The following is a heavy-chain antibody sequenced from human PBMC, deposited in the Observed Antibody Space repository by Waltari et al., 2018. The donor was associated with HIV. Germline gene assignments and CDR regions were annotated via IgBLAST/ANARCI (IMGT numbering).Heavy chain of an antibody. J-gene: IGHJ2*01. V-gene: IGHV3-48*01. CDR2: IMSSISTI. CDR1: GFTFSSYS. D-gene: IGHD6-6*01. CDR3: ARSKYSSSSGFDL. Sequence: EVQLVESGGGLVQPGGSLRLSCAASGFTFSSYSMNWVRQAPEKGEEWVSYIMSSISTIYSADSVKGRFTISRDNAKNSLYLQMNSLRAEDTAVYYCARSKYSSSSGFDLWGRGTLVTVSS.